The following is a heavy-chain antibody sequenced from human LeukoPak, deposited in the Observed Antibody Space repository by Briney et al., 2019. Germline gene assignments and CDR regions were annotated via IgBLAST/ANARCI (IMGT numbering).Heavy chain of an antibody. Sequence: GGSLRLSCAASGFSFSVYTMHWVRETPGKGRECLALISGDGSKEDYLDSVKGRYTISRDNPKNTLYLQIHSLRPEDTALYYCTKERGRDVYDWVDFDAWGQGTLVTVSS. CDR3: TKERGRDVYDWVDFDA. V-gene: IGHV3-30*18. CDR2: ISGDGSKE. J-gene: IGHJ4*02. D-gene: IGHD5/OR15-5a*01. CDR1: GFSFSVYT.